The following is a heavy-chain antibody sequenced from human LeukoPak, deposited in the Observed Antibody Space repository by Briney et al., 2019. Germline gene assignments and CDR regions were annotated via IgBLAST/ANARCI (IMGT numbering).Heavy chain of an antibody. V-gene: IGHV4-34*01. CDR1: GGSFSGYY. CDR3: ARARLRDTANDWYFDL. Sequence: SETLSLTCAVYGGSFSGYYWSWIRQPPGKELECWGEINHSGSNNYNPYLKSRVTISVDTSKNQFSLKLSSVTAADTAVYYCARARLRDTANDWYFDLWGRGTLVTVSS. D-gene: IGHD5-12*01. CDR2: INHSGSN. J-gene: IGHJ2*01.